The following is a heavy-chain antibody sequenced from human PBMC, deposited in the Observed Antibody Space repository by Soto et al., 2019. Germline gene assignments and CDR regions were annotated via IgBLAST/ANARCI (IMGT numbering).Heavy chain of an antibody. D-gene: IGHD2-21*01. V-gene: IGHV3-74*03. CDR3: VRDGVGVGIDY. Sequence: EVQLVESGGGLVQPGGSLRLSCAASGFTFSSYWIHWVRQVPGKGLVWVSHIDSDGNSTTYADPVKGRFTISRDNAKNEVYLQMDRQRAEGTAVYYFVRDGVGVGIDYWGLGTLVTVSS. CDR2: IDSDGNST. J-gene: IGHJ4*02. CDR1: GFTFSSYW.